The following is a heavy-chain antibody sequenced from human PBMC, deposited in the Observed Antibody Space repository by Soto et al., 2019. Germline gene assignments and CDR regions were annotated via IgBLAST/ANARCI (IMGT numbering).Heavy chain of an antibody. Sequence: QVQLVQSGAEVKKPGASVKVSCKASGYTFTSYGISWVRQAPGQGLEWMGWISAYNGNTNYAQKLQGRVTMTTDTSTSTDYMELRSLRSDDTAVYYCARDRRLRYFDWLVNWFDPWGQGALVTVSS. V-gene: IGHV1-18*01. CDR3: ARDRRLRYFDWLVNWFDP. CDR1: GYTFTSYG. CDR2: ISAYNGNT. J-gene: IGHJ5*02. D-gene: IGHD3-9*01.